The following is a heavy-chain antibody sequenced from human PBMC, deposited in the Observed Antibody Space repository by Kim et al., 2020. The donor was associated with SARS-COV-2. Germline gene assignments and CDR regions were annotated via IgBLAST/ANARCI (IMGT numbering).Heavy chain of an antibody. CDR3: ARGRGIAAAGNTVDY. J-gene: IGHJ4*02. V-gene: IGHV3-74*01. Sequence: DSVKGRFTISIANAKNTLYLQMTSLRAEDTAVYYCARGRGIAAAGNTVDYWGQGTLVTVSS. D-gene: IGHD6-13*01.